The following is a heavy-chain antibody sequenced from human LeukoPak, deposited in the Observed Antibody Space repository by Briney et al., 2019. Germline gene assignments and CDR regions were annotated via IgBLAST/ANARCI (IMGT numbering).Heavy chain of an antibody. J-gene: IGHJ4*02. D-gene: IGHD6-19*01. CDR2: ISSSSSYI. CDR1: GFTFSNYN. V-gene: IGHV3-21*01. Sequence: GGSLRLSCAASGFTFSNYNMNWVRQAPGKGLEWVSSISSSSSYIYYADSVKGRFTISRDNAKNSLYLQMNSLRAEDTAVYYCARSYIGGWFRFDYWGQGTLVTVSS. CDR3: ARSYIGGWFRFDY.